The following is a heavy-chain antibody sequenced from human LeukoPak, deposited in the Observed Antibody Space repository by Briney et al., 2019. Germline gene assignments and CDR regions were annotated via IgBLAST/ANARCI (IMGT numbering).Heavy chain of an antibody. Sequence: SETLSLTCTVSGGSISSGSYYWSWIRQPAGKGLEWIGRIYTSGSTNYNPSLKSRVTISVDTSKNQFSLKLSSVTAADTAVYYCARVKFVRATTRGDYFDYWGQGTLVTVSS. CDR3: ARVKFVRATTRGDYFDY. J-gene: IGHJ4*02. CDR2: IYTSGST. CDR1: GGSISSGSYY. D-gene: IGHD5-12*01. V-gene: IGHV4-61*02.